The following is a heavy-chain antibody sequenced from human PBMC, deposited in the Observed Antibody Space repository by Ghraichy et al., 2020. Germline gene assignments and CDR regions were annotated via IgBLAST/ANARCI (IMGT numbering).Heavy chain of an antibody. D-gene: IGHD2-8*02. Sequence: SETLSLTCTVSGGSISSSSYYWGWIRQPPGKGLEWIGSIYYSGSTYYNPSLKSRVTISVDTSKNQFSLKLSSVTAADTAVYYCARHGALTCGVCYGPSEAIDYWGQGTLVTVSS. V-gene: IGHV4-39*01. J-gene: IGHJ4*02. CDR2: IYYSGST. CDR1: GGSISSSSYY. CDR3: ARHGALTCGVCYGPSEAIDY.